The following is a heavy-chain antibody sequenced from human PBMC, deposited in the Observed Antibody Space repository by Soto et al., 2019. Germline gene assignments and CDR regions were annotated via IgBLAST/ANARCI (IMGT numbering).Heavy chain of an antibody. V-gene: IGHV3-53*04. CDR2: IYSGGST. D-gene: IGHD3-10*01. J-gene: IGHJ4*02. CDR3: ARGVVRGTFDY. CDR1: GFTVSSNY. Sequence: EVQLVESGGGLVQPGGSLRLSCAASGFTVSSNYMSWVRQAPGKGLEWVSVIYSGGSTYYADSVKGRFTISRHNSKNTLYLQMNSLRAEGTAVYYCARGVVRGTFDYWGQGTLVTVSS.